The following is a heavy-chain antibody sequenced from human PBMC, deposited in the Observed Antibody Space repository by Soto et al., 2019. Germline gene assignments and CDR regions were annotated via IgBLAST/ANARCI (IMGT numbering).Heavy chain of an antibody. CDR2: IYHSGST. Sequence: SETLSLTCAVSGGSISSSNWWSWVRQPPGKGLEWIGEIYHSGSTNYNPSLKSRVTISVDKSKNQFSLKLSSVTAADTAVYYCARGRDYGGNSVYYYYGMDVWGQGTTVTVSS. CDR1: GGSISSSNW. D-gene: IGHD4-17*01. CDR3: ARGRDYGGNSVYYYYGMDV. J-gene: IGHJ6*02. V-gene: IGHV4-4*02.